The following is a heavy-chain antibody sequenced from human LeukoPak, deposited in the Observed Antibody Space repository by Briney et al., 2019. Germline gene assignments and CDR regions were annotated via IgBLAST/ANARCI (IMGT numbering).Heavy chain of an antibody. CDR1: GFTFSSYA. CDR3: ARYCNGVTCYSGYDY. V-gene: IGHV3-64*01. D-gene: IGHD2-15*01. Sequence: GGSLRLSCAASGFTFSSYAMHWVRQTPGKGLEYVSAISTNGGGTYYANSVKGRFTISRDNSKNTLYLQMGSLRAEDMAVYFCARYCNGVTCYSGYDYWGQGTLVTVPS. CDR2: ISTNGGGT. J-gene: IGHJ4*02.